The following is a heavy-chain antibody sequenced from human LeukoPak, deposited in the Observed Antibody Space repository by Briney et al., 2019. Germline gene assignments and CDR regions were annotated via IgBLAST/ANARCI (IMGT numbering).Heavy chain of an antibody. CDR3: ARTGEHGDYTGGGFDY. J-gene: IGHJ4*02. Sequence: KASQTLSLTCTVSGVSISRGGYYWGSIRQHPGKGLEWVGYIYYSGSTYYNPSLKSRVTISVDTSKNQFSLKLSSVTAADTAVYYCARTGEHGDYTGGGFDYWGQGTLVS. CDR1: GVSISRGGYY. V-gene: IGHV4-31*03. D-gene: IGHD4-17*01. CDR2: IYYSGST.